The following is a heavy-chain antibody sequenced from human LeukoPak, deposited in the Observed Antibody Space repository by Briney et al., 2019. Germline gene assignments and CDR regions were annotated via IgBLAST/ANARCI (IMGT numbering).Heavy chain of an antibody. D-gene: IGHD2-15*01. CDR3: ASAGAICSGGRWYGY. CDR2: TYHGGST. CDR1: TSSPGTIS. V-gene: IGHV4-59*01. Sequence: SETLSLTRLVATSSPGTISSGWDRQPPGKRLEWIGYTYHGGSTNYNPSLKSRVTISVDTSKNQSSLKLSSVTATDTAVYYCASAGAICSGGRWYGYWGQGTPVTVSS. J-gene: IGHJ4*02.